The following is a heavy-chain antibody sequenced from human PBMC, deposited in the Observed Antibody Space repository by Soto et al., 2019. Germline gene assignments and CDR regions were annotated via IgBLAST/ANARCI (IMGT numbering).Heavy chain of an antibody. CDR1: GYTFTMYD. CDR3: ARVYSSGWPHHAFDI. V-gene: IGHV1-8*01. CDR2: MNPNSGNT. Sequence: ASVKFSCKASGYTFTMYDINGVRQASVQGLEWMGWMNPNSGNTGYAQKFQGRVTMTRDTSTSTVYMELSSLRSEDTAVYYCARVYSSGWPHHAFDIWGQGTMVTVSS. D-gene: IGHD6-19*01. J-gene: IGHJ3*02.